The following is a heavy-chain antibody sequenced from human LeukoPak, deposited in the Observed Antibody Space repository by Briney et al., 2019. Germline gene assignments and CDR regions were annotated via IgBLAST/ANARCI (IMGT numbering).Heavy chain of an antibody. J-gene: IGHJ4*02. CDR2: ISYSGAT. V-gene: IGHV4-59*01. CDR3: ARGGPGSGWHYYLDY. CDR1: GGSISTYY. Sequence: KASETLSLTCTVSGGSISTYYWNWIRQPPGKGLEWIGYISYSGATNYDPSLKSRVTISLDTSKHQFSLILNSVTAADTAVYYCARGGPGSGWHYYLDYWGQGTLVTVSS. D-gene: IGHD3-22*01.